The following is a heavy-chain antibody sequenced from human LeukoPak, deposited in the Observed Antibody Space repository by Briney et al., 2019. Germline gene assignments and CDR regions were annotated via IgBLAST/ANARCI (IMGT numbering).Heavy chain of an antibody. J-gene: IGHJ4*02. CDR3: AKDMGRIAAAGTFDY. V-gene: IGHV3-9*01. Sequence: PGGSLRLSCAASGFTFDDYAMHWVRQAPGKGLEWVSGISWNSGSIGYADSVKGRFTISRDNAKNSLYLQMNSLRAEDTALYYCAKDMGRIAAAGTFDYWGQGTLVTVSS. D-gene: IGHD6-13*01. CDR2: ISWNSGSI. CDR1: GFTFDDYA.